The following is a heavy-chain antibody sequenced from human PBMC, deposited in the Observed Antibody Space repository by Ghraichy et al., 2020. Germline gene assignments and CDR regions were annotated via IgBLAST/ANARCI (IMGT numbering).Heavy chain of an antibody. CDR3: ARFSSTRWFDP. V-gene: IGHV4-59*01. J-gene: IGHJ5*02. D-gene: IGHD2-2*01. Sequence: SETRSLTCTVSGGSISSYYWSWIRQPPGKGLEWIGYISYSGSTNYNPSLKSRVTISVDTSKNQFSLKLSSVTAADTAVYYCARFSSTRWFDPWGQGTLVTVSS. CDR2: ISYSGST. CDR1: GGSISSYY.